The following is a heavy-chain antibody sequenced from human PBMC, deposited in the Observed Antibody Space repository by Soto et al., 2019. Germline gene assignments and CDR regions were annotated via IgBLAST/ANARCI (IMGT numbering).Heavy chain of an antibody. D-gene: IGHD1-1*01. Sequence: ASVKVSCKASGYTFTSYGISWVRQAPGQGLEWMGWISAYNGNTDYAQKLQGRVTMTTDTSTSTAYMELRSLRSDDTAVYYCAREMSTIPSNWFDPWGQGTLVTVSS. CDR3: AREMSTIPSNWFDP. CDR1: GYTFTSYG. V-gene: IGHV1-18*04. CDR2: ISAYNGNT. J-gene: IGHJ5*02.